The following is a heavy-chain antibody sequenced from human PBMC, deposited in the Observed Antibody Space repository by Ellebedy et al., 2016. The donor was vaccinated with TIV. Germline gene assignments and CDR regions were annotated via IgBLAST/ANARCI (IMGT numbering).Heavy chain of an antibody. J-gene: IGHJ5*02. V-gene: IGHV4-34*01. Sequence: SETLSLTXGAEGGSGSFSGVHWTWIRQPPGKGLEWIGDINHRGETNFNASLKSRLTMSIDTSKKQFSLKLTSVTAANTAVYYCARYCGGVPNWFDPWGQGSLVTVPS. CDR3: ARYCGGVPNWFDP. CDR1: GGSGSFSGVH. D-gene: IGHD2-21*01. CDR2: INHRGET.